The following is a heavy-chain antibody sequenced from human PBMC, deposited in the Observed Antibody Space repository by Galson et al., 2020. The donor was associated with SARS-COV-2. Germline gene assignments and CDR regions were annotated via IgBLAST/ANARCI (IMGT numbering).Heavy chain of an antibody. J-gene: IGHJ3*02. CDR3: ARHGEITMIVVVIPGAFDI. CDR2: IYYSGST. V-gene: IGHV4-39*01. D-gene: IGHD3-22*01. CDR1: GGSISSSSYY. Sequence: ETSETLSLTCTVSGGSISSSSYYWGWIRQPPGKGLEWSGSIYYSGSTYYNPSLKSRVTISVDTSKNQFSLKLSSVTAADTAVYYCARHGEITMIVVVIPGAFDIWGQGTMVTVSS.